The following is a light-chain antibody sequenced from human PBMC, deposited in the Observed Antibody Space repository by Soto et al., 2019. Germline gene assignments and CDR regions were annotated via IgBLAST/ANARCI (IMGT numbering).Light chain of an antibody. Sequence: QSVLTQPRSVSGSPGQSVTISCTGTSSDVGDYNYVSWYQQHPGKAPKLMIYDVSERPSGVPDRFSGSKSGNTASLTISGLQAEDEDDYYCCSYAGSYTWVFGGGTKLTVL. CDR2: DVS. V-gene: IGLV2-11*01. J-gene: IGLJ3*02. CDR1: SSDVGDYNY. CDR3: CSYAGSYTWV.